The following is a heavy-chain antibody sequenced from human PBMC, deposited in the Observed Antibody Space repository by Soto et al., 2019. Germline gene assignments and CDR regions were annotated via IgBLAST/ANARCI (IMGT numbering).Heavy chain of an antibody. CDR2: IIPIVEAP. CDR3: ARLSRPNYYDTSGFFKDNWFDP. D-gene: IGHD3-22*01. CDR1: GGTFNSYD. V-gene: IGHV1-69*13. Sequence: SVKVSCKASGGTFNSYDINWVRQAPGQGLEWMGGIIPIVEAPKYAQKFQGRVTITADESTNTVYMELSSLRSEDTAMYYCARLSRPNYYDTSGFFKDNWFDPWGQGTLVTVSS. J-gene: IGHJ5*02.